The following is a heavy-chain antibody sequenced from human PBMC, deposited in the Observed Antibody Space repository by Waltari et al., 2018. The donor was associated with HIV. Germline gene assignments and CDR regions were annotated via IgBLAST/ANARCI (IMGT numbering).Heavy chain of an antibody. CDR1: GYTLTELS. CDR3: ATRCDGAAPAFDY. Sequence: SVKVSCKVSGYTLTELSMHWVRQAPGKGLEWMGGFDPEDGETIYAQKFQGRVTMTEDTSTDTAYMELSSLRSEDTAVYYCATRCDGAAPAFDYWGQGTLVTVSS. D-gene: IGHD4-17*01. V-gene: IGHV1-24*01. CDR2: FDPEDGET. J-gene: IGHJ4*02.